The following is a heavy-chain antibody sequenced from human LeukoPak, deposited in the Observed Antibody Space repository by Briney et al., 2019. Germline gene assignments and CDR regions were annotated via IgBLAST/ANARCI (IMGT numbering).Heavy chain of an antibody. CDR3: ARRVFSSGNAYFDL. CDR2: ICYSAST. D-gene: IGHD3-10*01. J-gene: IGHJ2*01. V-gene: IGHV4-39*01. Sequence: TSETLSLTCSVPGGSIGSSSYCCGWIRQPPGKGMEWIATICYSASTFYPPSRKSRVTLSVRTSKNQFSLKLRSVTAADTTVYYCARRVFSSGNAYFDLWGRGTLVTVSS. CDR1: GGSIGSSSYC.